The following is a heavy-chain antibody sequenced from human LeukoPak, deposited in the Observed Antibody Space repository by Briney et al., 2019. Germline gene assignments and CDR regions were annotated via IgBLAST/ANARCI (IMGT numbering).Heavy chain of an antibody. CDR3: AKDLRVLRFLEWLSSDAFDI. J-gene: IGHJ3*02. D-gene: IGHD3-3*01. V-gene: IGHV3-23*01. Sequence: GGSLRLSCAASGFTFSSYAMSWVRQAPGKGLEWVSAISGSGGSTYYADSVKGRFTISRDNSKNTLYLQMNSLRAEDTAVYYCAKDLRVLRFLEWLSSDAFDIWGQGTMVTVSS. CDR2: ISGSGGST. CDR1: GFTFSSYA.